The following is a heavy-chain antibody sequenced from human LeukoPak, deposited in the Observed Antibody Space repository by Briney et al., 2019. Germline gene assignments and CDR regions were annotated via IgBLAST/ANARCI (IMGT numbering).Heavy chain of an antibody. Sequence: SETLSLTCTVSGGSLNDYFWDWIRQAPGKGLEWIGNIYYRGDTNYNPSLKGRLTVSLDTSKNHFSLKLTSVTAADTAVYYCARSPAAGTFIFDYWGQGTLVTVSS. D-gene: IGHD6-13*01. CDR3: ARSPAAGTFIFDY. CDR1: GGSLNDYF. J-gene: IGHJ4*02. V-gene: IGHV4-59*01. CDR2: IYYRGDT.